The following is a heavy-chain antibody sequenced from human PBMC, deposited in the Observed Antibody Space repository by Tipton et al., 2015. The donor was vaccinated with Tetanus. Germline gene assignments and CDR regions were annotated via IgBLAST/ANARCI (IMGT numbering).Heavy chain of an antibody. Sequence: LRLSCTVSGGSISTYYWSWIRQPPGKGLECIGYIYYSGNTNYNPSLKSRVTISVDTSKNQFSLRLSSVTAADTAVYFCARANYDFPKKGPFDSWGQGSLVIVSS. CDR1: GGSISTYY. CDR3: ARANYDFPKKGPFDS. D-gene: IGHD3-3*01. J-gene: IGHJ4*02. CDR2: IYYSGNT. V-gene: IGHV4-59*01.